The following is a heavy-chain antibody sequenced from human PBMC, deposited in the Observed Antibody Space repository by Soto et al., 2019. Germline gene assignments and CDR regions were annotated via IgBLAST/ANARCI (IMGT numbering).Heavy chain of an antibody. CDR2: INPGNGNT. CDR1: GYTFTSYG. Sequence: ASVRVSCQASGYTFTSYGMNWVRQAPGRVLESMGWINPGNGNTKYSQKFRGRVTIERHTSASTAYMELSSLRSEDTAVYYCARGGYFDSSNYLAYWGLGTLVTVSS. V-gene: IGHV1-3*01. J-gene: IGHJ4*02. D-gene: IGHD3-22*01. CDR3: ARGGYFDSSNYLAY.